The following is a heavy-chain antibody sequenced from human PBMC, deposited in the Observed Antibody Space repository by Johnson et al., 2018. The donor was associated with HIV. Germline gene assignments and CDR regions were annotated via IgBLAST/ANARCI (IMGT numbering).Heavy chain of an antibody. CDR3: ARDRGYSSSSANAFDI. Sequence: QMLLVESGGGVVQPGRSLRLSCAASGFTFSSYAMHWVRQAPGKGLEWVAVISYDGSNKYYADSVKGRFTISRENAKNSLYLQMNSLRAGDTAVYYCARDRGYSSSSANAFDIWGQGTMVTVSS. CDR2: ISYDGSNK. V-gene: IGHV3-30*14. D-gene: IGHD6-6*01. CDR1: GFTFSSYA. J-gene: IGHJ3*02.